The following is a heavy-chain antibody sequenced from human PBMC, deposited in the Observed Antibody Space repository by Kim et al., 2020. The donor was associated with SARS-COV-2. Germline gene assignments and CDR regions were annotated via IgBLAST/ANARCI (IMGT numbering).Heavy chain of an antibody. D-gene: IGHD6-19*01. V-gene: IGHV1-69*01. J-gene: IGHJ4*02. Sequence: GTANYAQKCQGIVTITADESTSTAYMELSSLRSEDTAVYYCAKLAVAGTRWGQGTLVTVSS. CDR2: GTA. CDR3: AKLAVAGTR.